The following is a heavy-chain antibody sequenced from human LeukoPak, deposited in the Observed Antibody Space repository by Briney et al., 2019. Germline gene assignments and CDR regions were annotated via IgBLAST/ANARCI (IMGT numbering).Heavy chain of an antibody. J-gene: IGHJ6*02. Sequence: PGGSLRLSCAASGFTFSSYSMNWVRQAPGKGLEWVSSISSSSSYIYYADSVKGRFTISRDNAKNSLYLQMNSLRAEDTAVYYCARDPGYCSSTSCYFLNYYYGMDVWGQGTTVTVSS. CDR1: GFTFSSYS. CDR3: ARDPGYCSSTSCYFLNYYYGMDV. D-gene: IGHD2-2*01. CDR2: ISSSSSYI. V-gene: IGHV3-21*01.